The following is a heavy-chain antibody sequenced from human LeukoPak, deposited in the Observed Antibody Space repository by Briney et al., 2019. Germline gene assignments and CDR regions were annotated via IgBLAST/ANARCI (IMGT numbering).Heavy chain of an antibody. V-gene: IGHV4-4*09. J-gene: IGHJ3*02. CDR2: IYTSGST. Sequence: SETLSLTCTVSGGSISSYYWSWIRQPPGKGLEWIGYIYTSGSTNYNPSLKSRVTISVDTSKNQFSLKLSSVTAADTAVYYCARQGGATTSGAFDIWGQGTMVTVSS. D-gene: IGHD1-26*01. CDR3: ARQGGATTSGAFDI. CDR1: GGSISSYY.